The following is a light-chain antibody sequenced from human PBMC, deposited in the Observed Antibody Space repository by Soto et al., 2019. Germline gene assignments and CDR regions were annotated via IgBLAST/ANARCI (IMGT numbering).Light chain of an antibody. Sequence: QAVVTQPPSVSGAPGQRVTISCTGSSSNIGAGYDVHWYQQLPGTAPKLLIYGNSNRPSGVPDRFSGSKSGTSASLAITGLQAEDEADYYCQSYDSSLSGSGGVFGGGTQLTVL. V-gene: IGLV1-40*01. CDR2: GNS. J-gene: IGLJ3*02. CDR1: SSNIGAGYD. CDR3: QSYDSSLSGSGGV.